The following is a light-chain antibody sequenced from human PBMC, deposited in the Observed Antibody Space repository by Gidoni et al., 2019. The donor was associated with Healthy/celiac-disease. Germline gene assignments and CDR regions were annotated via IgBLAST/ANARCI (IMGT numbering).Light chain of an antibody. CDR1: NIGSKN. J-gene: IGLJ3*02. Sequence: SYELTQPLSVSVALGQTARITCGGNNIGSKNVHWYQKKPGQAPVLVIYRDSNRPPGIPERFSGSNSGNTATLTISRAQAGDEADYYCQVWDSSTEVFGGGTKLTVL. CDR3: QVWDSSTEV. CDR2: RDS. V-gene: IGLV3-9*01.